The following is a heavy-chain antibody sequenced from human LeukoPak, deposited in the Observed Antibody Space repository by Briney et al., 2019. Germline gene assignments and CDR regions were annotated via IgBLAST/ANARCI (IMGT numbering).Heavy chain of an antibody. CDR2: ISSSSSYI. CDR3: ARDSMNIVADLDF. Sequence: GGSLRLSCAASGFTFSRHSMNWVRHAPGKGLECVSSISSSSSYIYYADSVKGRFTISRDNARNSLYLQMNSLGAEDTAVYYCARDSMNIVADLDFWGQGTLVTVSS. J-gene: IGHJ4*02. V-gene: IGHV3-21*01. D-gene: IGHD5-12*01. CDR1: GFTFSRHS.